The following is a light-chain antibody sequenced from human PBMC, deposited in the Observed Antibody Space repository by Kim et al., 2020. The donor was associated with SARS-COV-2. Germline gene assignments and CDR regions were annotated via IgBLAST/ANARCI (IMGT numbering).Light chain of an antibody. J-gene: IGKJ4*01. V-gene: IGKV1-39*01. CDR2: AAS. Sequence: SAFVGDRVTITCRASQSISSYLNWYQQKPGKAPNLLIYAASSLQSGVPSRFSGSGSGTDFTLTISSLQPEDFATYYCQQSYSSVTVGGGTKVDIK. CDR1: QSISSY. CDR3: QQSYSSVT.